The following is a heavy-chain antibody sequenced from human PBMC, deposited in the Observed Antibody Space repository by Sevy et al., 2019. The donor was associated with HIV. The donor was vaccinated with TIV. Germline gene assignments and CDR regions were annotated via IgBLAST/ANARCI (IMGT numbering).Heavy chain of an antibody. CDR3: ASGRGEMATITIDY. Sequence: GPLRLSCAASGFTFSSYSMNWVRQAPGKGLEWVSSISSSSSYIYYADSVKGRFTISRDNAKNSLYLQMNSLRAEDTAVYYCASGRGEMATITIDYWGQGTLVTVSS. V-gene: IGHV3-21*01. CDR2: ISSSSSYI. D-gene: IGHD5-12*01. J-gene: IGHJ4*02. CDR1: GFTFSSYS.